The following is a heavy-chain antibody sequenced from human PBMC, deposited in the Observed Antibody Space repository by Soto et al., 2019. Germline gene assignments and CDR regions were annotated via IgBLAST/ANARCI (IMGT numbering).Heavy chain of an antibody. CDR3: AKGAGRLYCSGGNCYEDY. V-gene: IGHV3-9*01. D-gene: IGHD2-15*01. Sequence: EVQLVESGGGLVQPGRSLRLSCAASGFTFDDYAMHWVRQAPGKGLEWVSGISWNSGSIAYADSVKGRFTISRDNAKNSLYLQMNSLRAEDTALYYCAKGAGRLYCSGGNCYEDYWGQGTLVTVSS. J-gene: IGHJ4*02. CDR1: GFTFDDYA. CDR2: ISWNSGSI.